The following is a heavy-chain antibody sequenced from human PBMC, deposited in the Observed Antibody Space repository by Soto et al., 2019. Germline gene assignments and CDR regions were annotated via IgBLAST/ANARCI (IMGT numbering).Heavy chain of an antibody. CDR3: ARGQNSLGYCSGGSCLESPDAFDI. D-gene: IGHD2-15*01. CDR2: IGTAGDT. J-gene: IGHJ3*02. Sequence: GGSLRLSCAASGFTFSSYDMHWVRQATGKGLEWVSAIGTAGDTYYPGSVKGRFTISRENAKNSLYLQMNSLRAGETAVYYCARGQNSLGYCSGGSCLESPDAFDIWGQGTMVTVSS. CDR1: GFTFSSYD. V-gene: IGHV3-13*01.